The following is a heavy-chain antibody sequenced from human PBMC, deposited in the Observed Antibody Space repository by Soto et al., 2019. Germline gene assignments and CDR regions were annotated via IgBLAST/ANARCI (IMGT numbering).Heavy chain of an antibody. CDR2: IIPIFGTA. D-gene: IGHD3-22*01. Sequence: GASVKVSCKASGGTFSSYAISWVRRAPGQGLEWMGGIIPIFGTANYAQKFQGRVTTTADESTSTAYMELSSLRSEDTAVYYCARAPYYDSSGSFVYFDYWGQGTLVTVSS. V-gene: IGHV1-69*13. J-gene: IGHJ4*02. CDR3: ARAPYYDSSGSFVYFDY. CDR1: GGTFSSYA.